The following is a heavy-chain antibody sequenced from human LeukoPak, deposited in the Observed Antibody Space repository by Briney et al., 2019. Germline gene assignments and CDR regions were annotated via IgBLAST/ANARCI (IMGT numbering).Heavy chain of an antibody. CDR3: ATTSGGSGDDAFDI. D-gene: IGHD2-15*01. CDR2: IYYSGST. V-gene: IGHV4-59*01. Sequence: SETLSLTCTVSGGSISSYYWSWIRQPPGKGLEWIGYIYYSGSTNYNPSLKSRVTISVDTSKNQFSLKLSSVTAADTAVYYCATTSGGSGDDAFDIWGQGIMVTVSS. J-gene: IGHJ3*02. CDR1: GGSISSYY.